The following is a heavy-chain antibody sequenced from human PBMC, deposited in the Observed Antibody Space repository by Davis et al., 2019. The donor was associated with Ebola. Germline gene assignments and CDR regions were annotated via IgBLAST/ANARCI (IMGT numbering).Heavy chain of an antibody. Sequence: GESLKISCAASGFTFSSYAMHWVRQAPGKGLEWVAVISYDGSNKYYADSVKGRFTISRDNSKNTLYLQMNSLRAEDTAVYYCARVVYQLLSYGMDVWGQGTTVTVSS. CDR3: ARVVYQLLSYGMDV. CDR2: ISYDGSNK. D-gene: IGHD2-2*01. V-gene: IGHV3-30-3*01. CDR1: GFTFSSYA. J-gene: IGHJ6*02.